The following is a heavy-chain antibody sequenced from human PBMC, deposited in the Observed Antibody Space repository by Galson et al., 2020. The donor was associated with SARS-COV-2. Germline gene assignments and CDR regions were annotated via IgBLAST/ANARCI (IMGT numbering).Heavy chain of an antibody. CDR1: GFTFSDYY. CDR3: ARPYVGATTWTWFDP. Sequence: GGSLRLSCVASGFTFSDYYMSWIRQAPGKGLEWVSHISSSGSTIDYADSVKGRFTISRDNAKNSLYLQMNSLRAEDTAIYYCARPYVGATTWTWFDPWGQGTLVTVSA. CDR2: ISSSGSTI. J-gene: IGHJ5*02. V-gene: IGHV3-11*04. D-gene: IGHD1-26*01.